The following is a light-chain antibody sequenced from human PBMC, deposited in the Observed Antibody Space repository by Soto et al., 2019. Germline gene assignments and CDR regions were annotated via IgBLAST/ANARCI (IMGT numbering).Light chain of an antibody. Sequence: EIVMTQSPATLSLSPGERATLSCRASQRLSSNLAWYQQKPGQAPRLLIYGASTRATGVPARFSGSGSGTEFTLTISSLQSEDFAVYYCQQYDNWPLTFGGGTKVEIK. V-gene: IGKV3-15*01. J-gene: IGKJ4*01. CDR3: QQYDNWPLT. CDR1: QRLSSN. CDR2: GAS.